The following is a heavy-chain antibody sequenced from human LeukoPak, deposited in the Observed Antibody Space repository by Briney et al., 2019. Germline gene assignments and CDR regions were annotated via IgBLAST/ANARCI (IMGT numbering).Heavy chain of an antibody. CDR1: GGSISSSNW. D-gene: IGHD1-26*01. CDR3: ARAGGSDPNYYYYYYMDV. CDR2: IYHSGST. V-gene: IGHV4-4*02. Sequence: SGTLSLTCAVSGGSISSSNWWSWVRQPPGKGLEWIGEIYHSGSTNYNPSLKSRVTISVDKSKNQFSLKLSSVTAADTAVYYCARAGGSDPNYYYYYYMDVWGKGTTVTVSS. J-gene: IGHJ6*03.